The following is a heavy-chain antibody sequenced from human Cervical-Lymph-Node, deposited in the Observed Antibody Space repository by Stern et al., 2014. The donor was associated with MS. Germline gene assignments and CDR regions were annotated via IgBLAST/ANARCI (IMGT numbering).Heavy chain of an antibody. CDR1: GFTFSSYD. V-gene: IGHV3-23*04. CDR3: AKKSGSGWYYVS. CDR2: ISTTGGTT. D-gene: IGHD6-19*01. Sequence: EVQLVESGGGLVQPGGSLRLSCAASGFTFSSYDMSWVRRAPGKGLQFVSAISTTGGTTYYADSVKGRFTISRDNSKNTLYLQMNSLRAEDTAVYYCAKKSGSGWYYVSWGQGSLVTVSS. J-gene: IGHJ5*02.